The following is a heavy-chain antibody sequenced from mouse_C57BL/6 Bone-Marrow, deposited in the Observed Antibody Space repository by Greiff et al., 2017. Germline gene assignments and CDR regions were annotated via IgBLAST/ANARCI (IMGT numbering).Heavy chain of an antibody. D-gene: IGHD1-1*01. CDR1: GFTFSSYA. CDR3: ARAAVVPFDF. J-gene: IGHJ2*01. V-gene: IGHV5-4*03. Sequence: EVKLVESGGGLVKPGGSLKLSCAASGFTFSSYAMPWVHQTPERRLEWVATISDGGSSTYYPDNVKGRFTISRDNAKNNLYLQMSHLKAEDTAMYYCARAAVVPFDFWGQGTTLTVSS. CDR2: ISDGGSST.